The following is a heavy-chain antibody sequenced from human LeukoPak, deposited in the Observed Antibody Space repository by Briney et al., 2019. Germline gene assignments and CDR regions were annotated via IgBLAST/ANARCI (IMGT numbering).Heavy chain of an antibody. CDR2: ISAYNGNT. J-gene: IGHJ3*02. CDR1: GYTFTSYG. Sequence: ASVKVSCKASGYTFTSYGISWVRQAPGQGLEWMGWISAYNGNTNYAQKLQGRVTMTTDTSTSTAYMELRSLRSDDTAVYYCARGTYYYDSSGSWDDAFDIWGQGTMVTVSS. D-gene: IGHD3-22*01. CDR3: ARGTYYYDSSGSWDDAFDI. V-gene: IGHV1-18*01.